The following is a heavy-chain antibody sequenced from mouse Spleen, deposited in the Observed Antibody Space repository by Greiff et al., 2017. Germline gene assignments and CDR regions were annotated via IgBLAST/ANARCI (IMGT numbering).Heavy chain of an antibody. CDR3: ARILGQGYFDY. D-gene: IGHD4-1*01. CDR1: GFSLTSYG. Sequence: VKLMESGPGLVQPSQSLSITCTVSGFSLTSYGVHWVRQSPGKGLEWLGVIWSGGSTDYNAAFISRLSISKDNSKSQVFFKMNSLQANDTAIYYCARILGQGYFDYWGQGTTLTVSS. J-gene: IGHJ2*01. V-gene: IGHV2-2*02. CDR2: IWSGGST.